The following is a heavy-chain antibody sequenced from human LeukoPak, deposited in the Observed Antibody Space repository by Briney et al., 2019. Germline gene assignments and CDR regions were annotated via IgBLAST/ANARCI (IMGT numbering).Heavy chain of an antibody. CDR2: INHNGNVN. CDR1: GVTFSSYW. D-gene: IGHD3-16*01. J-gene: IGHJ6*02. V-gene: IGHV3-7*03. Sequence: GGSLRLSCAASGVTFSSYWMNWARQAPGKGLEWVASINHNGNVNYYVDSVKGRFTISRDNAKNSLYLQMSNLRAEDTAVYFCARGGGLDVWGQGATVTVSS. CDR3: ARGGGLDV.